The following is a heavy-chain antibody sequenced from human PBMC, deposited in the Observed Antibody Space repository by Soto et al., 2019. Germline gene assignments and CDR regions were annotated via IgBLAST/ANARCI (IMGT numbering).Heavy chain of an antibody. D-gene: IGHD1-7*01. CDR2: IYRTGST. V-gene: IGHV4-4*02. J-gene: IGHJ4*02. CDR1: GGSFTSNNW. CDR3: ASRDPGTSVDY. Sequence: SETLSLTCTVSGGSFTSNNWWTWVRQPPGQGLEWIGEIYRTGSTNYNPSLKSRVTISLDKSENQFSLKVTSLTAADTAVYYCASRDPGTSVDYWGQGTLVTVS.